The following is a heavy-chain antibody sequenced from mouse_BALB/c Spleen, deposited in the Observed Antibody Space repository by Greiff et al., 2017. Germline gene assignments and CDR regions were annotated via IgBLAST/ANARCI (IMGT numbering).Heavy chain of an antibody. J-gene: IGHJ4*01. CDR3: ARYDYVLYYAMDY. V-gene: IGHV1-14*01. CDR2: INPYNDGT. Sequence: VQLKESGPELVKPGASVKMSCKASGYTFTSYVMHWVKQKPGQGLEWIGYINPYNDGTKYNEKFKGKATLTSDKSSSTAYMELSSLTSEDSAVYYCARYDYVLYYAMDYWGQGTSVTVSS. D-gene: IGHD2-4*01. CDR1: GYTFTSYV.